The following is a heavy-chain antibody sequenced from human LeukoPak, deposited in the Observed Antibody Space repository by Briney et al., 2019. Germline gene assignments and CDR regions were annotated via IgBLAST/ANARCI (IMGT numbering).Heavy chain of an antibody. CDR2: IYSGGST. J-gene: IGHJ6*03. CDR3: ARAQWRTYSYYYMDV. CDR1: GFTVSFNY. Sequence: GGSLRLSWAASGFTVSFNYMSWVRQAPGKGLKWISVIYSGGSTYYADSVKGRFTISRDDSKNTLYLQMNSLRAEDTAIYYCARAQWRTYSYYYMDVWGKGTAVTVSS. V-gene: IGHV3-53*01. D-gene: IGHD6-19*01.